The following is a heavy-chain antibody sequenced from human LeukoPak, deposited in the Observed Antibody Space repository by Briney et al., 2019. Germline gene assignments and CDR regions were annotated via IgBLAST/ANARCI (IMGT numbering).Heavy chain of an antibody. D-gene: IGHD6-19*01. J-gene: IGHJ3*02. CDR3: ARPTRSSSGWRDDAFDI. V-gene: IGHV4-4*07. CDR2: IYTSGST. CDR1: GGSISSYY. Sequence: SETLSLTCTVSGGSISSYYWSWIRQPAGKGLEWIGRIYTSGSTNYNPSLKSRVTMSVDTSKNQFSLKLSSVTAADTAVYYCARPTRSSSGWRDDAFDIWGQGTMVTVSS.